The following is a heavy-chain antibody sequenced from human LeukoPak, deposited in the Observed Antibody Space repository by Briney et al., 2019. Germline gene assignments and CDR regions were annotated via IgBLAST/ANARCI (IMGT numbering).Heavy chain of an antibody. D-gene: IGHD3-22*01. J-gene: IGHJ3*02. CDR2: IYTSAST. V-gene: IGHV4-4*07. Sequence: PSETLSLTCTVSGGSISSYYWSWIRQPAAKGLEWIGRIYTSASTNYNPSLKSRVTMSVDTSKNQFSLKMSSVTAADTAVYYCARDSPRDYYDSSGYYYYAFDIWGQGTMVTVSS. CDR1: GGSISSYY. CDR3: ARDSPRDYYDSSGYYYYAFDI.